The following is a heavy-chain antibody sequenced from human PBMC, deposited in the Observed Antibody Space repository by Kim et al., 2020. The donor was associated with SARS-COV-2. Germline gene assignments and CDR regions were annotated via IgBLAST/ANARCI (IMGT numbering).Heavy chain of an antibody. V-gene: IGHV4-31*03. D-gene: IGHD3-22*01. Sequence: SETLSLTCTVSGGSISSGGYYWSWIRQHPGKGLEWIGYIYYSGSTYYNPSLKSRVTISVDTSKNQFSLKLSSVTAADTAVYYCARGGYYDSSGYYPIDYWGQGTLVTVSS. CDR2: IYYSGST. CDR3: ARGGYYDSSGYYPIDY. CDR1: GGSISSGGYY. J-gene: IGHJ4*02.